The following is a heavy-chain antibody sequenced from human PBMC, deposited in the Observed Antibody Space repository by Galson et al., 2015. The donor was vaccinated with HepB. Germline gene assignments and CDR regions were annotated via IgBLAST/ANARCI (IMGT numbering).Heavy chain of an antibody. D-gene: IGHD2-15*01. CDR3: ARDTDAGYPPYSIDY. J-gene: IGHJ4*02. V-gene: IGHV3-21*01. Sequence: SLRLSCAASGFTFSSYSMNWVRQAPGKGLEWVSSISSSSSYIYYADSVKGRFTISRDNAKNSLYLQMNSLRAEDTAAYYCARDTDAGYPPYSIDYWGQGTLVTVSS. CDR2: ISSSSSYI. CDR1: GFTFSSYS.